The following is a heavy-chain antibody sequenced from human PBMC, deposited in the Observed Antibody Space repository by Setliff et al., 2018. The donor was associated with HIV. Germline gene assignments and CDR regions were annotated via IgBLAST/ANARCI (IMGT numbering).Heavy chain of an antibody. CDR1: GFTFSNAW. J-gene: IGHJ5*02. CDR3: AKGVKRLAP. D-gene: IGHD2-21*01. CDR2: MNSDGGT. Sequence: PGGSLRLSCAASGFTFSNAWMTWVRQAPGKGLEWVSAMNSDGGTYYADSVKGRFTISRDNSINIVYLHMNSLIAEDTAVYYCAKGVKRLAPWGRGTLVTVSS. V-gene: IGHV3-53*01.